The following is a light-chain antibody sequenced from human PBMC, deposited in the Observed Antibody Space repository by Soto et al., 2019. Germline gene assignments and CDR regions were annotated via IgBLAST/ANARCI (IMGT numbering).Light chain of an antibody. V-gene: IGKV1-5*03. CDR3: QDYSTSFRT. J-gene: IGKJ1*01. Sequence: DIQMTQSPSTLSASVGDRVTITCRASQNINSWLAWYQQKAGKAPKPLIYKASSLESGVPSRFSGSGFGTEFTLTISSLQPDDFATDYCQDYSTSFRTFGQGTKVEIK. CDR2: KAS. CDR1: QNINSW.